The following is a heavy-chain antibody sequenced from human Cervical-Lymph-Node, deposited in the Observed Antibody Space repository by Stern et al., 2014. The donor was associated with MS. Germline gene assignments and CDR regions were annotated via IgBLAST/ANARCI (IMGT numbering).Heavy chain of an antibody. CDR2: IFPGGSVI. J-gene: IGHJ4*02. CDR3: ARQRYFDY. Sequence: EVQLVESGPEVKRPGESLKISCQASGYTFTSYWIGGVRQMPGKGLEWISFIFPGGSVIRSSPPFQGQVTISADKSSSTAYLHWNNLKASDTAIYYCARQRYFDYWGQGTLVTVSS. V-gene: IGHV5-51*01. CDR1: GYTFTSYW.